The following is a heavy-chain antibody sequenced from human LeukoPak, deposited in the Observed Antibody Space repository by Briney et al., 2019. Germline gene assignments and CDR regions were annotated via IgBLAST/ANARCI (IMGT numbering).Heavy chain of an antibody. J-gene: IGHJ6*03. Sequence: SETLSLSCTDSGYSISSGYFWGWIRQPPGKGLEWIGSIYHSGTTYYNPSLKSRVTISVDTSKNQFSLKLSSVTAADTAVYYCARKDIHYYYYMDVWGKGTTVTVSS. D-gene: IGHD2-15*01. CDR1: GYSISSGYF. CDR3: ARKDIHYYYYMDV. V-gene: IGHV4-38-2*02. CDR2: IYHSGTT.